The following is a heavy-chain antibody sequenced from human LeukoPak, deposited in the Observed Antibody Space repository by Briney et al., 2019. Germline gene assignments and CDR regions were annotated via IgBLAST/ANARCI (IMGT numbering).Heavy chain of an antibody. J-gene: IGHJ6*02. CDR3: ARDRTTVTTGYYGMDV. CDR1: GYTFTGYY. CDR2: INPNTGVT. D-gene: IGHD4-17*01. Sequence: ASVKVSCKASGYTFTGYYMHWVRQAPGQGLEWMGCINPNTGVTNYAQKFQGRVTLTRDTSIITAYMELTRLRSDDTAMYYCARDRTTVTTGYYGMDVWGQGTTLTVSS. V-gene: IGHV1-2*02.